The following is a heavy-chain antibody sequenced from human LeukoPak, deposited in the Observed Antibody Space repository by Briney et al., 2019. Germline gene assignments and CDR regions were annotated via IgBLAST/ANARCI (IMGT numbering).Heavy chain of an antibody. J-gene: IGHJ4*02. Sequence: ASVKVSCKASGYTFTGYYMHWVRQAPGQGLEWMGWINPNSGGTNYAQKFQGRVTMTRDTSISTAYMELSRLRSDDTAVYYCARGLPSDYYGSGTIVDYWGQGTLVTVSS. V-gene: IGHV1-2*02. CDR3: ARGLPSDYYGSGTIVDY. D-gene: IGHD3-10*01. CDR1: GYTFTGYY. CDR2: INPNSGGT.